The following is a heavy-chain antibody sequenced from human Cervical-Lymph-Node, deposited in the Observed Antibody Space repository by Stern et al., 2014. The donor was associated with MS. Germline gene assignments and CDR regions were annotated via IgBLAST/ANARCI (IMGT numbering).Heavy chain of an antibody. D-gene: IGHD4-23*01. V-gene: IGHV3-33*01. CDR3: AREGGNTAEYFQH. CDR1: GFTFSSSG. Sequence: QVQLVESGGGVVQPGMSLRLSCAASGFTFSSSGMHWVRQAPGKGLEWLGIIWYDGSNRYYADSVKGRFTISRDNSKNTLYLQMNSLRAEDTAVYYCAREGGNTAEYFQHWGQGTLVTVSS. CDR2: IWYDGSNR. J-gene: IGHJ1*01.